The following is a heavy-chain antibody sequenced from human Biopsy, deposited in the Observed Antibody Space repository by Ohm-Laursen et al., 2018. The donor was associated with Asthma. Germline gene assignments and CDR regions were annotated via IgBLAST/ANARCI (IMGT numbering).Heavy chain of an antibody. CDR3: ARKAGPCISRTCYSLDF. D-gene: IGHD2-2*01. CDR2: INSVFGTT. Sequence: SSVKVSCNSLGGTFNTYVIGWVRQAPGPGLGWMGVINSVFGTTTYPQKFQDRVTITADDSTSTVYMELSSLRSEDTAVYYCARKAGPCISRTCYSLDFWGQGTLVTVSS. CDR1: GGTFNTYV. J-gene: IGHJ4*02. V-gene: IGHV1-69*01.